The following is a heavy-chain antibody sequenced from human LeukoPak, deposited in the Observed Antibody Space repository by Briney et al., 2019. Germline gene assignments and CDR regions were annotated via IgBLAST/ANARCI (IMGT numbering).Heavy chain of an antibody. Sequence: ASVKVSCKASGYTFTGYYMHWVRQAPGQGLEWMGWINPNSGGTNYAQKFQGRVTMTRDTSISTAYMELSRLRSDDTAVYYCARRLKGIAAAGTVLWFDPWGQGTLVTVSS. CDR1: GYTFTGYY. D-gene: IGHD6-13*01. V-gene: IGHV1-2*02. CDR2: INPNSGGT. J-gene: IGHJ5*02. CDR3: ARRLKGIAAAGTVLWFDP.